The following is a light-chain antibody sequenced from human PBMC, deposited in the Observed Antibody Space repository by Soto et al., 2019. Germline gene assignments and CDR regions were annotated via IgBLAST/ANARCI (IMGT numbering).Light chain of an antibody. CDR2: AVS. Sequence: DIQMTQSPSSLSASIGDRFTLTCLASQRIGTNLNWYQQRPGIAPKLLIYAVSSLQSGVSSRFSGSGSGTDFTLSINSLQREDFATYYCQQTYSAPPLFGQGTKVDIK. CDR3: QQTYSAPPL. J-gene: IGKJ1*01. CDR1: QRIGTN. V-gene: IGKV1-39*01.